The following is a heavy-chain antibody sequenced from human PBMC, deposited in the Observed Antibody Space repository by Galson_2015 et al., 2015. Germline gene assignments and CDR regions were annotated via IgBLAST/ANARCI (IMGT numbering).Heavy chain of an antibody. CDR1: GFSLSTSGVG. CDR2: IYWDDGK. Sequence: PALVKPTQTLTLTCTFSGFSLSTSGVGVGWIRQPPGKALEWLALIYWDDGKRYSPYLKSRLTITKDTSKNQVVLTMTNMDPVDTATYYCAHRLRILGGSQYSSSWYFPDDAFDIWGQGTMVTVSS. D-gene: IGHD6-13*01. CDR3: AHRLRILGGSQYSSSWYFPDDAFDI. V-gene: IGHV2-5*02. J-gene: IGHJ3*02.